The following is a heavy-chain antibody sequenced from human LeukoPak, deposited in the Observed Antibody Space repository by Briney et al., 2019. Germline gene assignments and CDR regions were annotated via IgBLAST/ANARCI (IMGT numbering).Heavy chain of an antibody. V-gene: IGHV3-49*03. D-gene: IGHD3-10*01. CDR2: IRSKAYGGTT. CDR1: GFTFGDYA. Sequence: PGGSLRLSCTASGFTFGDYAMSWLRQAPGKGLEWVGFIRSKAYGGTTEYAASVKGRFTISRDDSKSIAYLQMNSLKTEDTAVYYCTRPLLWFGELLYPDYWGQGTLVTVSS. CDR3: TRPLLWFGELLYPDY. J-gene: IGHJ4*02.